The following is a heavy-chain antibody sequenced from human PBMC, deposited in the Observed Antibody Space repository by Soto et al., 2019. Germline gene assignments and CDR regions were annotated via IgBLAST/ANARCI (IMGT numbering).Heavy chain of an antibody. CDR2: IKSKTDGGTT. Sequence: EVQLVESGGGLVKPGGSLRLSCAASGFTFSNAWMSWVRQAPGKGLEWVGRIKSKTDGGTTDYAAPVKGRFTISRDDSKITLYLQLNSLKTEDIALYYCSTKEKSIQLRCVNWGQGTLVTVSS. D-gene: IGHD5-18*01. V-gene: IGHV3-15*01. J-gene: IGHJ4*02. CDR3: STKEKSIQLRCVN. CDR1: GFTFSNAW.